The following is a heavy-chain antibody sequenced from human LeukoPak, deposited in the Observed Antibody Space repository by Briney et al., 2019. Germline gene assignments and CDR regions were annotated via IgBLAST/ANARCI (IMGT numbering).Heavy chain of an antibody. CDR3: ARATYSSSWYTRFDP. V-gene: IGHV1-69*05. D-gene: IGHD6-13*01. Sequence: ASVKVSCKASGGTFSSYAISWVRQAPGQGLEWMGGIIPISGTANYAQKFQGRVTITTDESTSTAYMELSSLRSEDTAVYYCARATYSSSWYTRFDPWGQGTLVTVSS. CDR1: GGTFSSYA. CDR2: IIPISGTA. J-gene: IGHJ5*02.